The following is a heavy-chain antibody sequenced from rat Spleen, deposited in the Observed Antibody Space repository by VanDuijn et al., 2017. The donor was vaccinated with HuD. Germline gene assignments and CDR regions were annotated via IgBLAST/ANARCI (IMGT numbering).Heavy chain of an antibody. CDR3: TRENYYSGDY. CDR2: ISYDGSST. V-gene: IGHV5-20*01. Sequence: EVQLVESGGGLVQPGRSLKLSCAASGFTFSDYYMAWVRQAPTKGLEWVATISYDGSSTYYRDSVKGRFTISRDNAQNTLYLQMNSLRSEDTATYYCTRENYYSGDYWGQGVMVTVSS. D-gene: IGHD1-1*01. J-gene: IGHJ2*01. CDR1: GFTFSDYY.